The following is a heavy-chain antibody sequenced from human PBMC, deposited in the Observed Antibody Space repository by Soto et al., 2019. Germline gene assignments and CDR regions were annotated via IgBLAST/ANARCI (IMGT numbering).Heavy chain of an antibody. CDR1: GYTFTTYW. CDR3: ACPRQDYGDRACDY. J-gene: IGHJ4*02. Sequence: PGESLKISCQGSGYTFTTYWITWVRQMPGRGLEWMGRIDPSDSYTNYSPSFQGHVTTSADKSTNTAYLEWRSLKASDSAIYYCACPRQDYGDRACDYWGQGTLVTVSS. CDR2: IDPSDSYT. V-gene: IGHV5-10-1*01. D-gene: IGHD2-21*02.